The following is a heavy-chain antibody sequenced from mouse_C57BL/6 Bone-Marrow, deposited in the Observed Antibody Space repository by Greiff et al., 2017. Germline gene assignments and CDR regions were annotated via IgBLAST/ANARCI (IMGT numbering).Heavy chain of an antibody. D-gene: IGHD6-2*01. CDR2: IHPNSGST. J-gene: IGHJ4*01. Sequence: QVQLQQPGAELVKPGASVKLSCKASGYTFTSYWMHWVKQRPGQGLEWIGMIHPNSGSTNYNEKFKSKATLTVDKSSSTAYMQLSSLTSEDSAVYYCARRGVLLSYYYAMDYWGQGTSVTVSS. CDR1: GYTFTSYW. CDR3: ARRGVLLSYYYAMDY. V-gene: IGHV1-64*01.